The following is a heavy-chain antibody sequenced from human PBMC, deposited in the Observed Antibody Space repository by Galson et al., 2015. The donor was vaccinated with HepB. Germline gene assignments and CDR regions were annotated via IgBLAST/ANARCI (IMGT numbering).Heavy chain of an antibody. J-gene: IGHJ6*03. Sequence: SVKVSCKASGGTFSQSSVNWVRQAPGQGLEWMGGFVPFFRKSHYAQKFQDRLILTVDGAATTAYMELTSLTPDDTAKYFCARSLAGRPVDSYMDIWGNGSTVIVSS. CDR3: ARSLAGRPVDSYMDI. CDR1: GGTFSQSS. D-gene: IGHD6-19*01. CDR2: FVPFFRKS. V-gene: IGHV1-69*13.